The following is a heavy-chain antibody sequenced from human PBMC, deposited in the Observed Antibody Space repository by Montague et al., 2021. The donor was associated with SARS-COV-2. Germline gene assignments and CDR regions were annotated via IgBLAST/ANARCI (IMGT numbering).Heavy chain of an antibody. CDR2: ISYDGSNK. Sequence: SLRLSCAASGFTFSSYAMHWVRQAPGKGLEWVALISYDGSNKYYADSVKGRFTISRDNSKNTLYLQMNSLRAEDTAVYYCARAAQKQYVLLWFGELLHDAFDIWGQGTMVTISS. CDR1: GFTFSSYA. D-gene: IGHD3-10*01. V-gene: IGHV3-30-3*01. J-gene: IGHJ3*02. CDR3: ARAAQKQYVLLWFGELLHDAFDI.